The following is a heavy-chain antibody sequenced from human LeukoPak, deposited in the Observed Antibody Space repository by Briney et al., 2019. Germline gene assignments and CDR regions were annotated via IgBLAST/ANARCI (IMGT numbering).Heavy chain of an antibody. CDR1: GGSFSGYY. J-gene: IGHJ4*02. V-gene: IGHV4-34*01. D-gene: IGHD3-3*01. CDR2: INHSGST. CDR3: ARRRGLRFKGAITNLDY. Sequence: SETLSLTCAVHGGSFSGYYWSWIRQPPGKGLEWIGEINHSGSTNYNPSLKSRVTISVDTSKNQFSLKLSSVTAADTAVYYCARRRGLRFKGAITNLDYWGQGTLVTVSS.